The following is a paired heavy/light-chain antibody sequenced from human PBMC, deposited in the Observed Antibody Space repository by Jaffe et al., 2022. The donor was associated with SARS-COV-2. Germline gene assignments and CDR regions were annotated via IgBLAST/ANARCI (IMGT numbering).Light chain of an antibody. CDR2: WAS. V-gene: IGKV4-1*01. CDR1: QSVLYSSNNKNY. CDR3: QQYYNTPYT. Sequence: DIVMTQSPDSLAVSLGERATINCKSSQSVLYSSNNKNYLAWYQQKPGQPPKLLIYWASTRESGVPDRFSGSGSGTDFTLTISSLQSEDVAVYYCQQYYNTPYTFGQGTKLEIK. J-gene: IGKJ2*01.
Heavy chain of an antibody. CDR2: INPSGGST. D-gene: IGHD6-19*01. Sequence: QVQLVQSGAEVRKPGASVKVSCKASGYSFTNHYMHWVRQAPGQGLEWMGIINPSGGSTSYAQKFQGRVTMTRDTSTSTVYMELSSLRSEDTAVYYCARDRSGWTGFFDYWGQGALVTVSS. V-gene: IGHV1-46*01. CDR1: GYSFTNHY. CDR3: ARDRSGWTGFFDY. J-gene: IGHJ4*02.